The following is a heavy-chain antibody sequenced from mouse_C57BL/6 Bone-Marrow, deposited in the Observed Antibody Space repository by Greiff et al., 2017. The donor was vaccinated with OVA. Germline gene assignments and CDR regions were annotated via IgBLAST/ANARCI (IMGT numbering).Heavy chain of an antibody. D-gene: IGHD1-1*01. CDR1: GYTFTSYW. Sequence: QVQLQQPGAELVKPGASVKMSCKASGYTFTSYWITWVKQRPGQGLEWIGDIYPGSGSTNYNEKFKSKAALTVDTSSSTAYMQLSSLTSEDSAVYYCARAGIYYYGSRYFDYWGQGTTLTVSS. CDR2: IYPGSGST. V-gene: IGHV1-55*01. CDR3: ARAGIYYYGSRYFDY. J-gene: IGHJ2*01.